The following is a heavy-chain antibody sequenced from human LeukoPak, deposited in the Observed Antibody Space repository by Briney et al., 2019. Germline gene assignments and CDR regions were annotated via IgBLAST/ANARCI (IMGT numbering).Heavy chain of an antibody. J-gene: IGHJ4*02. CDR2: ISWNSGSI. Sequence: GGSLRLSCAASGFTFDDYAMHWVRQAPGKGLEWVSGISWNSGSIGYADSVKGRFTISRDNAKNSLYLQMNSLRAEDTALYHCAKGNYGSGSYSPLDYWGQGTLVTVSS. D-gene: IGHD3-10*01. CDR3: AKGNYGSGSYSPLDY. V-gene: IGHV3-9*01. CDR1: GFTFDDYA.